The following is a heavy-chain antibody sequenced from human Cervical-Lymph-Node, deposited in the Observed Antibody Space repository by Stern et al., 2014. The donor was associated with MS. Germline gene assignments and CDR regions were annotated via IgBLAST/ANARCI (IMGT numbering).Heavy chain of an antibody. CDR3: ARRAGGSDNYFDP. J-gene: IGHJ5*02. CDR1: GGSIISGDFY. D-gene: IGHD4/OR15-4a*01. V-gene: IGHV4-31*03. CDR2: IYYRGST. Sequence: VQLQESGPGLVKPSHTLCLTCTASGGSIISGDFYWSWLRQLPGKDLEWIGYIYYRGSTYYNPSLNSRVTISVDTANNQFTLKLSSVTAADTAVYYCARRAGGSDNYFDPWGQGTLVTVSS.